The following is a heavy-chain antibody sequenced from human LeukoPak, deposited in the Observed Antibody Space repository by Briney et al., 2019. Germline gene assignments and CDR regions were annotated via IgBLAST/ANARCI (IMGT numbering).Heavy chain of an antibody. CDR1: GFTFSSYG. CDR2: ISYDGSNK. J-gene: IGHJ6*03. V-gene: IGHV3-30*18. D-gene: IGHD2-21*02. Sequence: GGSLRLSCAASGFTFSSYGMHWVRQAPGKGLEWVALISYDGSNKYYADSVRGRFTISRDNSKNTLYLQMNSLRPEDTAVYYCAKTAGSWDYYYYMDVWGKGTTVTVSS. CDR3: AKTAGSWDYYYYMDV.